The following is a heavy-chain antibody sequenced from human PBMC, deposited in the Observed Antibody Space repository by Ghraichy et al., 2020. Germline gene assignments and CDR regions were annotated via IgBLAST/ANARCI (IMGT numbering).Heavy chain of an antibody. CDR2: INLNSGDT. CDR3: APDSAAGPGLSMDV. J-gene: IGHJ6*02. CDR1: GYTLTDYF. Sequence: ASVKVSCKASGYTLTDYFMQWMRQAPGQGLEWVGWINLNSGDTRTAQNFQGRVTMTRDTSINTAYMDLYSLRPDDTATYYCAPDSAAGPGLSMDVWGQGTTVTVSS. D-gene: IGHD6-13*01. V-gene: IGHV1-2*02.